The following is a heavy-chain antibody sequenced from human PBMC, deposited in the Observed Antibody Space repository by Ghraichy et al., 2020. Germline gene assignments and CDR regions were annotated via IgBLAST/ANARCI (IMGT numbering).Heavy chain of an antibody. V-gene: IGHV4-59*08. J-gene: IGHJ4*02. CDR3: ARHGYSSSWYNYDDY. CDR2: IYYSGST. CDR1: GGSISSYY. Sequence: SETLSLTCTVSGGSISSYYWSWIRQPPGKGLEWIGYIYYSGSTNYNPSLKSRVTISVDTSKNQFSLKLSSVTAADTAVYYCARHGYSSSWYNYDDYWGQGTLVTVSS. D-gene: IGHD6-13*01.